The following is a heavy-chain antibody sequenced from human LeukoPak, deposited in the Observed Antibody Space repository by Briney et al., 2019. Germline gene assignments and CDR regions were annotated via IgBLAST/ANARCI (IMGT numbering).Heavy chain of an antibody. Sequence: PGGSLRLSCAASGFTFSSYGMHWVRQAPGKGLDWVAVIWYDGSNKYYADSVKGRFTISRDNSKNTLYLQMNSLRAEDTAVYYCAKDKLRDYDSSGSFDYWGQGTLVTVSS. CDR1: GFTFSSYG. V-gene: IGHV3-33*06. CDR3: AKDKLRDYDSSGSFDY. J-gene: IGHJ4*02. CDR2: IWYDGSNK. D-gene: IGHD3-22*01.